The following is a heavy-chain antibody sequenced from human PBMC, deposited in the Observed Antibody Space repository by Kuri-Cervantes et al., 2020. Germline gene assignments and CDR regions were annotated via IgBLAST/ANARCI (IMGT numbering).Heavy chain of an antibody. Sequence: SETLSLTCTVSGGSISSSSYYWGWIRQPPGKGLEWIGSIYYSGSTYYNPPLKSRVTISVDTSKNQFSLKLSSVTAADTAVYYCAIRVAGTFDYWGQGTLVTVSS. CDR3: AIRVAGTFDY. CDR1: GGSISSSSYY. D-gene: IGHD6-19*01. CDR2: IYYSGST. V-gene: IGHV4-39*01. J-gene: IGHJ4*02.